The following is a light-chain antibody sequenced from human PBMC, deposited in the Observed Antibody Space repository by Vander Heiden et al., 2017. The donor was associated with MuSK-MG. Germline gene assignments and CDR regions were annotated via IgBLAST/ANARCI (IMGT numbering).Light chain of an antibody. CDR1: SRRNDY. Sequence: SSELTQDHAVSVALGQTVRSTCQGGSRRNDYESGYQQKPGQAPVLVIYGKNNRPSGIPDRFSGSSSGNTASLTITGAQAEDDAAYYCNSRDSSGNHLVFGGGTKLTVL. V-gene: IGLV3-19*01. J-gene: IGLJ3*02. CDR2: GKN. CDR3: NSRDSSGNHLV.